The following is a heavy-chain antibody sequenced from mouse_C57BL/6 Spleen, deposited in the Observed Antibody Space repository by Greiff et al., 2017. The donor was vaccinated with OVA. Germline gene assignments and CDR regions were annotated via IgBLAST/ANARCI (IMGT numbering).Heavy chain of an antibody. CDR1: GYTFTSYW. J-gene: IGHJ2*01. Sequence: QVQLQQPGAELVKPGASVKLSCKASGYTFTSYWMHWVKQRPGRGLEWIGRIDPNSGGTKYNEKFKGKATLTVDKPSSTAYMQLSVLTSEDSSVYYCARSGTKEYFDYWGQGTTLTVSS. V-gene: IGHV1-72*01. CDR3: ARSGTKEYFDY. CDR2: IDPNSGGT. D-gene: IGHD4-1*01.